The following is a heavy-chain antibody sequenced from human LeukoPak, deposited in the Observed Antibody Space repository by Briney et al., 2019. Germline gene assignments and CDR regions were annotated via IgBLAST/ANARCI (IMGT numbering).Heavy chain of an antibody. D-gene: IGHD2-21*02. V-gene: IGHV3-21*01. Sequence: PGGSLRLSCAASGFTFSSHSVNWVRQAPGKGLEWVSSISSSSSYIYYADSVKGRFTISRDNAKNSLYLQMNSLRAEDTAVYYCARAAYCGGGCYYYYYMDVWGKGTTVTVSS. CDR3: ARAAYCGGGCYYYYYMDV. CDR1: GFTFSSHS. CDR2: ISSSSSYI. J-gene: IGHJ6*03.